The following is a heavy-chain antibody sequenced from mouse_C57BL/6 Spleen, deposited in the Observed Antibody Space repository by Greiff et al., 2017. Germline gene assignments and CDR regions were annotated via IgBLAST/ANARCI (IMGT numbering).Heavy chain of an antibody. J-gene: IGHJ3*01. V-gene: IGHV3-6*01. Sequence: EVQLQESGPGLVKPSQSLSLTCSVTGYSITSGYYWNWIRQFPGNKLEWIGYISYDGSNNYNPSLKNRISITLDTSKNQFFLKLNSVTTEDTATYYCARDGYDYDEGWFAYWGQGTLVTVSA. CDR1: GYSITSGYY. CDR3: ARDGYDYDEGWFAY. D-gene: IGHD2-4*01. CDR2: ISYDGSN.